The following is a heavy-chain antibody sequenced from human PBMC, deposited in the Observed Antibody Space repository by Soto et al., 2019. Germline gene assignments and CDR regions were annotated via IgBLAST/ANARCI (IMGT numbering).Heavy chain of an antibody. J-gene: IGHJ4*02. Sequence: QVQLQQWGAGLLKPSETLSLTCAVYGGSFSGYYWSWIRQPPGKGLEWIGEINHSGSTNYNPSLKSRVTISVDTSKNQFSLKLISVTAADTAVYYCARQLHTSLYYFDYWGQGTLVTVSS. D-gene: IGHD2-2*01. V-gene: IGHV4-34*01. CDR3: ARQLHTSLYYFDY. CDR2: INHSGST. CDR1: GGSFSGYY.